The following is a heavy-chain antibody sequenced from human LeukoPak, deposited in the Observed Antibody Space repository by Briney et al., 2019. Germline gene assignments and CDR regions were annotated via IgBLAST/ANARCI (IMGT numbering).Heavy chain of an antibody. CDR1: GGSFSSGGYY. V-gene: IGHV4-31*03. CDR2: IYYSGST. J-gene: IGHJ5*02. D-gene: IGHD3-22*01. Sequence: SETLSLTCTVAGGSFSSGGYYWSWVRQHPGRGQEWVGYIYYSGSTYYNPSLKSRVTISVDTSKNQFSLKLSSVTAADTAVYYCARVGDYYDSSGYLTPWGQGTLVTVSS. CDR3: ARVGDYYDSSGYLTP.